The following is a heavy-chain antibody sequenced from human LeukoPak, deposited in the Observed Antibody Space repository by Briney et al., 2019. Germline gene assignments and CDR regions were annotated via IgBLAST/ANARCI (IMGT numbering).Heavy chain of an antibody. CDR2: ISSSSSYI. CDR3: ARESVGGNQDYYYYGMDV. J-gene: IGHJ6*02. D-gene: IGHD4-23*01. Sequence: KAGGSLRLSCAASGFTFSSYSMNWVRQAPGKGLEWVSSISSSSSYIHYADSVKGRFTISRDNAKNSLYLQMNSLRAEDTAVYYCARESVGGNQDYYYYGMDVWGQGTTVTVSS. CDR1: GFTFSSYS. V-gene: IGHV3-21*01.